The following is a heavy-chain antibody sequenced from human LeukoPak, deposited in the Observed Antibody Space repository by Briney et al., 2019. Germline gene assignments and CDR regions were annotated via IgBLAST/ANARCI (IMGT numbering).Heavy chain of an antibody. D-gene: IGHD3-10*01. CDR2: MYHSGST. CDR1: GGSISSSNYY. J-gene: IGHJ6*04. Sequence: SGTLSLTCTVSGGSISSSNYYWGWIRQPPGKGPEWIGSMYHSGSTYYNPPLKSRLTISVDTPKNQFSLKLSSVTAADTAVYYCARQYRDFYGSGSYAGMDVWGKGTTVTVSS. CDR3: ARQYRDFYGSGSYAGMDV. V-gene: IGHV4-39*01.